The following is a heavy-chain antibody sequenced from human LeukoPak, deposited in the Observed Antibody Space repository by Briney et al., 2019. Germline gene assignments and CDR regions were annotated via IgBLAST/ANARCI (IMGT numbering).Heavy chain of an antibody. CDR3: ARDGGLHTNFDY. J-gene: IGHJ4*02. D-gene: IGHD2-15*01. Sequence: PGGSLRLSCAASGFTFSNAWMSWVRQAPGKGLGWVANTKPDGSAEYYADSVRGRFTASRDNANNLLYLQMNRLRAEDTAVYYCARDGGLHTNFDYWGQGTLLTVSS. CDR2: TKPDGSAE. V-gene: IGHV3-7*01. CDR1: GFTFSNAW.